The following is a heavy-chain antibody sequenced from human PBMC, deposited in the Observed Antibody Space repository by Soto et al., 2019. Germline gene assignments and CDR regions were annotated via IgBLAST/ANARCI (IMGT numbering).Heavy chain of an antibody. D-gene: IGHD3-10*01. Sequence: QVQLVQSGAEVKRPGSSVKVSCKASGDTFNFYSINWVRQAPGLGLEWMGRVNPILSMSNYAQRFQGRVTTTEDKSTSTAYMELSVLRSEDTAFYYCATSYGSGYRAFDFWGQGALVTVSS. J-gene: IGHJ4*02. CDR3: ATSYGSGYRAFDF. CDR2: VNPILSMS. CDR1: GDTFNFYS. V-gene: IGHV1-69*04.